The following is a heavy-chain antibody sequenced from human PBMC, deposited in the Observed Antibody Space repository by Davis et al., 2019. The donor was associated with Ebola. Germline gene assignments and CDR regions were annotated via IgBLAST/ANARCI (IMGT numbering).Heavy chain of an antibody. CDR2: IYPGDSDT. CDR3: ARHVKGRDNWNYVDY. Sequence: PGGSLRLSCKGSGHSFTSYWIGWVRQMPGKGLEWMGIIYPGDSDTRYSPSFQGQVTISADKSISTAYLQWSSLKASDTAMYYCARHVKGRDNWNYVDYWGQGTLVTVSS. V-gene: IGHV5-51*01. J-gene: IGHJ4*02. D-gene: IGHD1-20*01. CDR1: GHSFTSYW.